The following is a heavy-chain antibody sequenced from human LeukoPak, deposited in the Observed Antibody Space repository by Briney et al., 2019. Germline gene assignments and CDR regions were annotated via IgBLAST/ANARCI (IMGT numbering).Heavy chain of an antibody. D-gene: IGHD3-22*01. CDR3: ARGRYNYDSSGYMDYYYYMDV. J-gene: IGHJ6*03. CDR1: GGSFSGYY. CDR2: INHSGST. V-gene: IGHV4-34*01. Sequence: PSETLSLTCAVYGGSFSGYYWSWIRQPPGKGLEWIGEINHSGSTNYNPSLKSRVTISVDTSKNQFSLKLSSVTAADTAVYYCARGRYNYDSSGYMDYYYYMDVWGKGTTVTVSS.